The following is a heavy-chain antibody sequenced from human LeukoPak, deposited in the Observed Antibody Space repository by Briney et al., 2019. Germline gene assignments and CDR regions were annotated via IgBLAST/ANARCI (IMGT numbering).Heavy chain of an antibody. J-gene: IGHJ3*02. D-gene: IGHD2-2*01. CDR3: AGATSREAFDI. Sequence: SETLSLTCTVSGGSISDYYWSWIRQPPGKGLEWIGYIYYSGSTNYTPSLKSRVTISINTSKNQFSLRLSSVTAADTAVYYCAGATSREAFDIWGQGTRVTVS. CDR1: GGSISDYY. CDR2: IYYSGST. V-gene: IGHV4-59*01.